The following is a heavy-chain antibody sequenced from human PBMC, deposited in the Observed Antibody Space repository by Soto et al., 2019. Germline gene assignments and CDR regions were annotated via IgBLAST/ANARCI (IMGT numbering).Heavy chain of an antibody. V-gene: IGHV3-21*01. J-gene: IGHJ4*02. CDR2: ISSTSSYI. CDR3: ARDQGDSSGYYSPFDY. D-gene: IGHD3-22*01. Sequence: GGSLRLSCAASGFTFSSYSMNWVRQAPGKGLEWVSSISSTSSYIYYADSVKARFTISRDNAKNSLYLQMNSLRAEDTAVYYCARDQGDSSGYYSPFDYWGQGT. CDR1: GFTFSSYS.